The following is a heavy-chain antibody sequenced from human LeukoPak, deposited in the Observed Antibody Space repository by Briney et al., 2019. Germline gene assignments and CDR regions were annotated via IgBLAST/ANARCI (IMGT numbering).Heavy chain of an antibody. D-gene: IGHD3-22*01. CDR1: EFLFSSYE. Sequence: PGGSLRLSCVGSEFLFSSYEMSWVRQAPGKGLEWVSYISSSSSTIYYADSVKGRFTISRDNAKNSLYLQMNSLRAEDTAVYYCVRDHHRRHYDSQARDTFDIWGQGTMVTVSS. J-gene: IGHJ3*02. V-gene: IGHV3-48*01. CDR3: VRDHHRRHYDSQARDTFDI. CDR2: ISSSSSTI.